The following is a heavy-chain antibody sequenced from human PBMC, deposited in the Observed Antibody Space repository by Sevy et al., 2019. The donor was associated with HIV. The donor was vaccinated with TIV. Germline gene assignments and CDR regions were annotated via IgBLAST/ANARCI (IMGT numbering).Heavy chain of an antibody. Sequence: GGSLRLSCAASGFTFSSYAMNWVRQAPGKGLEWVSTIFGSGGGTYYADSVKGRCTISRDNSKNTLYLQMNSRRAEDTAVDYCAGGGYDSSGDCDAFDIWGQGTMVTVSS. V-gene: IGHV3-23*01. J-gene: IGHJ3*02. CDR1: GFTFSSYA. CDR3: AGGGYDSSGDCDAFDI. D-gene: IGHD3-22*01. CDR2: IFGSGGGT.